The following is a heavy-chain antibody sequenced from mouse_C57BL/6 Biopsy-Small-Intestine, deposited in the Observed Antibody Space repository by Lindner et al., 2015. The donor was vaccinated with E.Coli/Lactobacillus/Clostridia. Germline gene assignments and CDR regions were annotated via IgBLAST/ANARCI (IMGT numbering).Heavy chain of an antibody. CDR1: GYAFTNYL. V-gene: IGHV1-54*01. J-gene: IGHJ4*01. CDR2: INPGSGGT. CDR3: ARNRTCAMDY. Sequence: VQLQESGAELVRPGTSVKVSCKASGYAFTNYLIEWVKQRPGQGLEWIGVINPGSGGTNYNEKFKGKATLTADKSSSTAYMQLSSLTSEDSAVYFCARNRTCAMDYWGQGTSVTVSS.